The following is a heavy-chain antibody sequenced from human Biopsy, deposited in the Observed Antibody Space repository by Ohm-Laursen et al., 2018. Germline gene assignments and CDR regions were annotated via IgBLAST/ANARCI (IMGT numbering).Heavy chain of an antibody. J-gene: IGHJ6*02. CDR2: VSYSGNT. V-gene: IGHV4-59*01. CDR3: ARDSGILNYGNFKYYHYYGMDV. Sequence: GTLSLTCTVSGVSISSYFWSWVRQPLGKGLEWIGYVSYSGNTKYNPSLKSRVSISVDTSRNQVSLTLSSVTAADTAVYYCARDSGILNYGNFKYYHYYGMDVWGQGTKVTVSS. D-gene: IGHD4-11*01. CDR1: GVSISSYF.